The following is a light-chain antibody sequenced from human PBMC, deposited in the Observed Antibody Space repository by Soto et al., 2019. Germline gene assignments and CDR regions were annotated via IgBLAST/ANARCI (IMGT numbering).Light chain of an antibody. J-gene: IGLJ1*01. CDR2: DVS. CDR3: SSYTSSSTLV. V-gene: IGLV2-14*01. CDR1: SSDVGGYNY. Sequence: LTKPASVSGSPGQSITITCTGTSSDVGGYNYVSWYQQHPGKAPKLMIYDVSNRPSGVSNRLSGSKSGNTASLTISGLQAEDEADYYCSSYTSSSTLVFGTGTKVTV.